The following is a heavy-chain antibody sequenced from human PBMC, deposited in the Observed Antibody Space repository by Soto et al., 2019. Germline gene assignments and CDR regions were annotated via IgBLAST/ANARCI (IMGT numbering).Heavy chain of an antibody. D-gene: IGHD3-22*01. CDR1: GGSISSSSYY. V-gene: IGHV4-39*01. CDR3: AAQRGYYYDSSGYYHY. J-gene: IGHJ4*02. Sequence: SETLSLTCTVSGGSISSSSYYWGWIRQPPGKGLEWIGSIYYSGSTYYNPSLKSRVTISVDTSKNQFSLKLSSVTAADTAVYYCAAQRGYYYDSSGYYHYWGQGTLVTVSS. CDR2: IYYSGST.